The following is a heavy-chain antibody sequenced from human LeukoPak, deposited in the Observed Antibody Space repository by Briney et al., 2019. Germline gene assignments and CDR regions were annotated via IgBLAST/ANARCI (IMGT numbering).Heavy chain of an antibody. J-gene: IGHJ4*02. Sequence: PSETLSLTCTVPGGSISSYYWSWIRQPPGKGLEWIGHIYYSGSTNYNPSLKSRVTISVDASKNQYSLRLSSGTAADTAIYYCARSGIGYFDYWGQGTLVTVSS. CDR1: GGSISSYY. CDR2: IYYSGST. V-gene: IGHV4-59*01. D-gene: IGHD2-15*01. CDR3: ARSGIGYFDY.